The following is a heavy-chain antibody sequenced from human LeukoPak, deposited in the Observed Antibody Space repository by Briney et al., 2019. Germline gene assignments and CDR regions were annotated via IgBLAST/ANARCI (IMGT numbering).Heavy chain of an antibody. V-gene: IGHV3-53*01. J-gene: IGHJ4*02. D-gene: IGHD3-22*01. CDR3: ARGPYYYDSSGLHY. CDR2: IYSGGST. CDR1: GFTVSSNY. Sequence: GGSLRPSCAASGFTVSSNYMSWVRQAPGKGLEWVSVIYSGGSTYYADSVKGRFTISRDNSKNTLYLQMNSLRAEDTAVYYCARGPYYYDSSGLHYWGQGTLVTVSS.